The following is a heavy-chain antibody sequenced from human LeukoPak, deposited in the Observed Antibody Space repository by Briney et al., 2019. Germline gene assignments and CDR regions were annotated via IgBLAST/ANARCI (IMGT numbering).Heavy chain of an antibody. V-gene: IGHV3-66*01. CDR2: IHSGGSI. CDR3: VGAKGFGN. CDR1: GFTVSSNY. Sequence: GGSLRLSCAVSGFTVSSNYMSWVRQAPGKGLEWVSVIHSGGSIYYADSVTGRFIVSRDNSKNTVFLQMNSLRAGDTAVYYCVGAKGFGNWGQGTLSPSPQ. J-gene: IGHJ4*02. D-gene: IGHD1-26*01.